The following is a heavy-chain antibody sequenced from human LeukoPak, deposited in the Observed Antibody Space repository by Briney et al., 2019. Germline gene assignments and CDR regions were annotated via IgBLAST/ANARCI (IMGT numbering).Heavy chain of an antibody. CDR3: ARERPEVYYFDS. V-gene: IGHV1-46*02. J-gene: IGHJ4*02. CDR2: IRPNYNT. Sequence: ASVKVSCKAAGDTFNTCYIHWFRQAPGQGPERIGIIRPNYNTVYAPKFQGRVTMTRDMSTSTVYMDLSSLRSDDTAVYYCARERPEVYYFDSWGQGTLVTVSS. CDR1: GDTFNTCY.